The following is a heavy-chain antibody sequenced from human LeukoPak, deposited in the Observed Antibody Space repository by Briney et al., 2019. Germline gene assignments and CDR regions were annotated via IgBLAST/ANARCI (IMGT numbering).Heavy chain of an antibody. Sequence: SVKVSCKASGYTFTSYDINWVRQAPGQGLEWMGGIIPIFGTANYAQKFQGRVTITADESTSTAYMELSSLRSEDTAVYYCASNYYDSSGFFDYWGQGTLVTVSS. J-gene: IGHJ4*02. CDR3: ASNYYDSSGFFDY. CDR2: IIPIFGTA. CDR1: GYTFTSYD. V-gene: IGHV1-69*13. D-gene: IGHD3-22*01.